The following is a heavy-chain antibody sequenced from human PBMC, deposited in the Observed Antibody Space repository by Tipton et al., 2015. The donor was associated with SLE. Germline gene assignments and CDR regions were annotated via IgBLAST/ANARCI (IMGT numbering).Heavy chain of an antibody. D-gene: IGHD4-11*01. Sequence: QLVQSGAEVKKPGASVKVSCKASGYTFNSYYIHWVRQAPGQGLEWMGIINPGGGSTTYSQKFQGRVTMTRDTSTSTVCMELSSLGSEDTAVYYCARVLQSGDAFDIWGQGTMVTVSS. CDR2: INPGGGST. CDR3: ARVLQSGDAFDI. V-gene: IGHV1-46*02. CDR1: GYTFNSYY. J-gene: IGHJ3*02.